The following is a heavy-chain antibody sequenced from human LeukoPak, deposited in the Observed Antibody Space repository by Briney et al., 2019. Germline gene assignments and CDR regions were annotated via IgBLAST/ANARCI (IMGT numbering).Heavy chain of an antibody. V-gene: IGHV3-74*01. CDR3: ARSAYPGNSVIED. D-gene: IGHD4-23*01. CDR2: INSDGRST. CDR1: GFTFSDYE. Sequence: PGGSLRLSCAASGFTFSDYEMNWVRQAPGKGLVWVSRINSDGRSTNYADSVKGRFTISRDNAKNTLYLQMNSLRAEDTAVYYCARSAYPGNSVIEDWGRGTLVTVSS. J-gene: IGHJ4*02.